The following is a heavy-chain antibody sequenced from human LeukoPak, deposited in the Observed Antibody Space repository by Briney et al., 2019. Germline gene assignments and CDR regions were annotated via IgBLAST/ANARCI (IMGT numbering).Heavy chain of an antibody. J-gene: IGHJ4*02. V-gene: IGHV3-15*01. Sequence: PGGPLRLSCAASGFTFSNAWMSWVRQAPGKGLEWVGRIKSKTDGGTTDYAAPVKGRFIISRDDSKNTLYLQMNSLKTEDTAVYYCTSSNYDSSGYYSYWGQGTLVTVSS. CDR2: IKSKTDGGTT. CDR1: GFTFSNAW. CDR3: TSSNYDSSGYYSY. D-gene: IGHD3-22*01.